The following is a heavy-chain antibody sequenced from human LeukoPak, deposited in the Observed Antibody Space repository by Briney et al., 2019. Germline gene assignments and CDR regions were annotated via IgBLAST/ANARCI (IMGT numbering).Heavy chain of an antibody. D-gene: IGHD1-26*01. V-gene: IGHV4-30-2*01. CDR3: ARGEEEQSPFDY. CDR1: GGSISSGGYS. J-gene: IGHJ4*02. CDR2: IYHSGST. Sequence: PSETLSHTCAVSGGSISSGGYSWSWIRQPPGKGLEWIGYIYHSGSTYYNPSLKSRVTISVDRSKNQFSLKLSSVTAADTAVYYCARGEEEQSPFDYWGQGTLVTVSS.